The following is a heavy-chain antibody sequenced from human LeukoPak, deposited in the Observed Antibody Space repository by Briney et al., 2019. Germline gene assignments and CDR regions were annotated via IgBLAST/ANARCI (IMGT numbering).Heavy chain of an antibody. CDR3: ARDIVVVPARLAFDI. CDR1: GGSISSYY. CDR2: IYTSGST. V-gene: IGHV4-4*07. Sequence: SETLSLTCTVSGGSISSYYWSWIRQPAGKGLEWIGRIYTSGSTNYNPSLKSRVTMSVDTSKNQFSLKLSSVTAADTAVYYCARDIVVVPARLAFDIWGQGTMVTVSS. J-gene: IGHJ3*02. D-gene: IGHD2-2*01.